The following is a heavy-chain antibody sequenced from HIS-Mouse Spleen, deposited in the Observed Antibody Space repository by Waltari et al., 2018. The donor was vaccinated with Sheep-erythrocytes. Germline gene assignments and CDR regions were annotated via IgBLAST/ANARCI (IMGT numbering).Heavy chain of an antibody. CDR3: ASVYSSGWYYFDY. D-gene: IGHD6-19*01. CDR2: IYSGGST. J-gene: IGHJ4*02. Sequence: EVQLVESGGGLIQPGGSLRLSCAASGFTVSSNYMSWVRQAPGKGLGWVSVIYSGGSTYYADSVKGRFTISRDNSKNTLYLQMNSLRAEDTAVYYCASVYSSGWYYFDYWGQGTLVTVSS. CDR1: GFTVSSNY. V-gene: IGHV3-53*01.